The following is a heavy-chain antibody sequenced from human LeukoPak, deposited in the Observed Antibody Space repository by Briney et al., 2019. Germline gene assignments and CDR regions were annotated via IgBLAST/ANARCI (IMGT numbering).Heavy chain of an antibody. V-gene: IGHV4-39*01. D-gene: IGHD3-10*01. CDR1: GGALISSSFY. CDR3: ARLYYSDSAFDY. CDR2: IYSSGST. J-gene: IGHJ4*01. Sequence: SETLSLTCTVSGGALISSSFYWVWLRQPPGRGLEWIGSIYSSGSTYYNPSVNSRATISVDTSKKELSLELSSVTAADTSMYYCARLYYSDSAFDYWGQGTLVTVSS.